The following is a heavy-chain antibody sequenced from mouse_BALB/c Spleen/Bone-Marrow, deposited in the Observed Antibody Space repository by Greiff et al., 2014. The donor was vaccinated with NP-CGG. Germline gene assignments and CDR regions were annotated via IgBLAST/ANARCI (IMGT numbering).Heavy chain of an antibody. J-gene: IGHJ4*01. CDR2: IYPGDGDT. D-gene: IGHD1-1*01. Sequence: VQLVESGAELVRPGSSVKISCKASGCAFSSYWMNWVKQRPGQGLEWIGQIYPGDGDTNYNGKFKGKATLTADKSSSTAYMQLSSLTSEDSAVYFCARWITTVVAPYVMDYWGQGTSVTVSS. CDR1: GCAFSSYW. CDR3: ARWITTVVAPYVMDY. V-gene: IGHV1-80*01.